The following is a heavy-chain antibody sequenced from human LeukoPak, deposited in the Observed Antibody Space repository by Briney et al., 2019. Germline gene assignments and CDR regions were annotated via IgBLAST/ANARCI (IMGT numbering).Heavy chain of an antibody. V-gene: IGHV1-69*13. D-gene: IGHD3-22*01. Sequence: SVKFSCKASGGTFSSYAISWVRQAPGQGLEWMGGIIPIFGTANYAQKFQGRVTITADESTSTAYMELSSLRSEDTAVYYCAITPPEYYYDSSGYSPFDYWGQGTLVTVSS. J-gene: IGHJ4*02. CDR3: AITPPEYYYDSSGYSPFDY. CDR1: GGTFSSYA. CDR2: IIPIFGTA.